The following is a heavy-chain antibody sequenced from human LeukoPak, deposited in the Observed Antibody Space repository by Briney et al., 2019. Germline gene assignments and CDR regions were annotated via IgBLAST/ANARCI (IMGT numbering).Heavy chain of an antibody. V-gene: IGHV1-3*01. CDR2: INAGNGDT. J-gene: IGHJ6*02. CDR3: ARGTGCTGGSCSYYGMDV. D-gene: IGHD2-15*01. CDR1: GYTFSSYA. Sequence: ASVKVSCKGSGYTFSSYAMHWVRQAPGQRLEWMGWINAGNGDTKYSQKFQGRVTITRDTSATTAYMELSSLRSEDTAVYYCARGTGCTGGSCSYYGMDVWGQGTTVTVSS.